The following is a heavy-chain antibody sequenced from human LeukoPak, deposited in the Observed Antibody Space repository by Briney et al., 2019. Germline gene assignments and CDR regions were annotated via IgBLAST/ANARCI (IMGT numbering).Heavy chain of an antibody. CDR1: GYTFTGYY. CDR3: ARDGVCGGDCYLPYYMDV. CDR2: INPNSGGT. V-gene: IGHV1-2*06. D-gene: IGHD2-21*02. Sequence: ASVKVSCKASGYTFTGYYMHWVRQAPGQGLEWMGRINPNSGGTNYAQKFQGRATMTRDTSISTAYMELSRLRSDDTAVYYCARDGVCGGDCYLPYYMDVWGKGTTVTVSS. J-gene: IGHJ6*03.